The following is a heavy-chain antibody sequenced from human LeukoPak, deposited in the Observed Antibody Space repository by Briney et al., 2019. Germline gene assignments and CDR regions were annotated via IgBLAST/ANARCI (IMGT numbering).Heavy chain of an antibody. CDR2: IYYSGSA. Sequence: PSETLSLTCTVSGGSISSYQWSWIRQPPGEGLEWIGNIYYSGSANYNPSLESRVIISVDTSKNQFSLKLSPVTAADTAVYYCARVGVDYSGNIIKYFFDYWGQGTLVTVSS. CDR1: GGSISSYQ. J-gene: IGHJ4*02. CDR3: ARVGVDYSGNIIKYFFDY. D-gene: IGHD4-23*01. V-gene: IGHV4-59*01.